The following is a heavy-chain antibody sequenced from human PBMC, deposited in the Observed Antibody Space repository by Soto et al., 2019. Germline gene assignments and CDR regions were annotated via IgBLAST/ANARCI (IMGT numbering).Heavy chain of an antibody. D-gene: IGHD3-22*01. CDR3: ARVHYYDRTIDY. J-gene: IGHJ4*02. Sequence: SETLSLTCTVSGGSISSGDYYWSWIRQPPGKGLEWIGYIYYSGSTYYNPSLKSRVTISVDTSKNQFSLKLSSVTAADTAVYYCARVHYYDRTIDYWGQGTLVTVSS. CDR2: IYYSGST. CDR1: GGSISSGDYY. V-gene: IGHV4-30-4*01.